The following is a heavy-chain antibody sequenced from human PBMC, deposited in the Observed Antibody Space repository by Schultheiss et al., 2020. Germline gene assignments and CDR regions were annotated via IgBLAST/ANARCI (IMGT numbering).Heavy chain of an antibody. CDR1: GYSFTSYW. J-gene: IGHJ4*02. CDR2: IYPGDSDT. Sequence: GGSLRLSCKGSGYSFTSYWIGWVRQMPGKGLEWMGIIYPGDSDTRYSPSFQGQVTISADKSISTAYLQWSSLKASDTAMYYCARTILYCSSTSCYTETFDYWGQGTLVTVSS. V-gene: IGHV5-51*01. D-gene: IGHD2-2*02. CDR3: ARTILYCSSTSCYTETFDY.